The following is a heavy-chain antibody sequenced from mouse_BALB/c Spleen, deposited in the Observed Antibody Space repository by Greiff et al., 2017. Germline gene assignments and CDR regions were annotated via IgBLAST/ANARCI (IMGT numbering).Heavy chain of an antibody. CDR2: IRSKSNNYAT. CDR1: GFTFNTYA. Sequence: EVMLVESGGGLVQPKGSLKLSCAASGFTFNTYAMNWVRQAPGKGLEWVARIRSKSNNYATYYADSVKDRFTISRDDSQSMLYLQMNNLKTEDTAMYYCVRHVITGYAMDYWGQGTSVTVSS. V-gene: IGHV10-1*02. CDR3: VRHVITGYAMDY. D-gene: IGHD2-4*01. J-gene: IGHJ4*01.